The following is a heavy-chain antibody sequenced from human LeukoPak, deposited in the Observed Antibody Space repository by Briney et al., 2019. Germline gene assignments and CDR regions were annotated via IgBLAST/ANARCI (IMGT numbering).Heavy chain of an antibody. Sequence: SETLSLTCTVSGGSINSYYCSWIRKPARKGLEWIGRIYSSGSTGYNPSPKSRVTMSLDTSKNQISLNLSSVTAADTAVYYCARVDIRTAFFDYWGQGTLVTVSS. CDR1: GGSINSYY. J-gene: IGHJ4*02. CDR2: IYSSGST. CDR3: ARVDIRTAFFDY. D-gene: IGHD5-12*01. V-gene: IGHV4-4*07.